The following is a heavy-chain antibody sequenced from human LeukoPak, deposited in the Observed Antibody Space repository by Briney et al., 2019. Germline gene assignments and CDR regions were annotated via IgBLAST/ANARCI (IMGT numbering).Heavy chain of an antibody. CDR2: IQYDGTNK. J-gene: IGHJ4*02. V-gene: IGHV3-30*02. Sequence: GGSLRLSCAASGITFSSSDMHWVRQAPGKGLEWVAFIQYDGTNKYNADSVKGRFTISRDNAKSSMWLQMNSLRDEDTAVYYCARDQTPFYWGEGSLVTVSS. CDR1: GITFSSSD. D-gene: IGHD2-15*01. CDR3: ARDQTPFY.